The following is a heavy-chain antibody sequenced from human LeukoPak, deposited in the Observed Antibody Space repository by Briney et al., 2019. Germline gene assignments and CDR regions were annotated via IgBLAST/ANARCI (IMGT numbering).Heavy chain of an antibody. V-gene: IGHV3-30-3*01. J-gene: IGHJ4*02. CDR1: GFTFSSYA. CDR2: ISYDGSNK. D-gene: IGHD1-26*01. CDR3: ARDGGSYYFDY. Sequence: GGSLRLSCAASGFTFSSYAMHWVRQAPGKGLEWVAVISYDGSNKYYADSVKGRFTISRDNSKNTLYLQMNSLRAEDTAVYYCARDGGSYYFDYWGQGPLVPVSS.